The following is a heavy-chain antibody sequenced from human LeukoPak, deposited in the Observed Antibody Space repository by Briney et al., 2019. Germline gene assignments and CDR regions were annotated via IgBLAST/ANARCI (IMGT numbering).Heavy chain of an antibody. D-gene: IGHD3-16*01. Sequence: GGPLRLSCAASGFTFSDYYFHWVRQAPGEGLVWVSRISGDGTITTYADSVKGRFTISRDNARNTLYLQMNSLRAEDTAVYYCTKDRYFYGTGPHFGDWGQGTLVTVSS. CDR3: TKDRYFYGTGPHFGD. J-gene: IGHJ4*02. V-gene: IGHV3-74*01. CDR1: GFTFSDYY. CDR2: ISGDGTIT.